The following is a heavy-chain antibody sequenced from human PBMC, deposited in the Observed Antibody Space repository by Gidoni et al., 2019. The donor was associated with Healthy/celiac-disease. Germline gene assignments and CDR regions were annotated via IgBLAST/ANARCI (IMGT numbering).Heavy chain of an antibody. J-gene: IGHJ5*02. CDR2: IRSKAYGGTT. Sequence: EVQLVESGGCLVKPGRSLRLSCPASGFTFGAYAMSWFRQAPGKGLAWVGFIRSKAYGGTTEYAASVKGRFTISRDDSKSIAYLQMNSLKTEDTAVYYCTRVLEPLERFDPWGQGTLVTVSS. D-gene: IGHD1-1*01. CDR1: GFTFGAYA. CDR3: TRVLEPLERFDP. V-gene: IGHV3-49*05.